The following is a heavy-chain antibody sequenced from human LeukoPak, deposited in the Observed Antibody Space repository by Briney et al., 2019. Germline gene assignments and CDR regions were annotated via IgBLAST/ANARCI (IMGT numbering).Heavy chain of an antibody. J-gene: IGHJ4*02. V-gene: IGHV3-7*01. D-gene: IGHD1-26*01. Sequence: GGSLRLSCAASGFTFSSYWMSWVRQAPGKGLEWVANIKQDGSEKYYVDSVKGRFTISRDNAKNSLYLQMNSLRAEDTAVYYCARDSKEWELSVVDYWGQGTLVTVSS. CDR1: GFTFSSYW. CDR3: ARDSKEWELSVVDY. CDR2: IKQDGSEK.